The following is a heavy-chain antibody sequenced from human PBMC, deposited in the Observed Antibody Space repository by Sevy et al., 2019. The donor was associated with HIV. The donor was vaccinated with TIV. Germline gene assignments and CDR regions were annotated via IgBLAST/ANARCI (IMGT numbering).Heavy chain of an antibody. Sequence: SETLSLTCTVSGGSITGLYWNWIRQPPGKGLEWIGKIYYIGHINSNPSLKSRVTLSLDTSKNQFSLRLSSVTAADTAMYYCAGENAWGRGYSWGQRTLVTVSS. CDR1: GGSITGLY. CDR2: IYYIGHI. CDR3: AGENAWGRGYS. V-gene: IGHV4-59*08. J-gene: IGHJ4*02. D-gene: IGHD1-26*01.